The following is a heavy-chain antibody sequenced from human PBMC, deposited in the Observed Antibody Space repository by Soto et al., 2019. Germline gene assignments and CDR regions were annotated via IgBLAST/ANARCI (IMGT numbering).Heavy chain of an antibody. CDR3: AFRRMTDHSGYGPLMYYYYGVDV. D-gene: IGHD5-12*01. Sequence: GESLTISCKGSGYSFTTYWINWVRQMPGKGLEWVGRIDPNNSYTSYSPSFQGHVTISADKSIKTAYLQWSSLKASDTAMYYCAFRRMTDHSGYGPLMYYYYGVDVWGQGTTVTVSS. CDR1: GYSFTTYW. CDR2: IDPNNSYT. J-gene: IGHJ6*02. V-gene: IGHV5-10-1*01.